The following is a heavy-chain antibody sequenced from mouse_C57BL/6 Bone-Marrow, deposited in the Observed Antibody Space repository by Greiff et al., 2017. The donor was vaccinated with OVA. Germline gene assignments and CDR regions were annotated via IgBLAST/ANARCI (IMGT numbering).Heavy chain of an antibody. CDR1: GYTFTDYY. J-gene: IGHJ3*01. CDR3: AREGSGWRFAY. CDR2: IYPGSGNT. D-gene: IGHD3-2*02. V-gene: IGHV1-76*01. Sequence: VQLQQSGAELVRPGASVKLSCKASGYTFTDYYINWVKQRPGQGLEWIARIYPGSGNTYYNEKFKGKATLTAEKSSSTAYMQLSSLTSEDSAVYFCAREGSGWRFAYWGQGTLVTVSA.